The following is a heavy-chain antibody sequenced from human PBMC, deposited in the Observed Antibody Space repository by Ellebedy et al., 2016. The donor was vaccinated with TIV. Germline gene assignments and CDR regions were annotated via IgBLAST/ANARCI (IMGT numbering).Heavy chain of an antibody. V-gene: IGHV1-8*01. CDR1: GYTFTSYD. D-gene: IGHD2/OR15-2a*01. Sequence: ASVKVSCKASGYTFTSYDINWVRQATGQGLEWMGWMNPNSGNTGYAQKLQGRVTMTTDTSTSTAYMELRSLRSDDTAVYYCARDKSNTDYWGQGTLVTVSS. CDR3: ARDKSNTDY. J-gene: IGHJ4*02. CDR2: MNPNSGNT.